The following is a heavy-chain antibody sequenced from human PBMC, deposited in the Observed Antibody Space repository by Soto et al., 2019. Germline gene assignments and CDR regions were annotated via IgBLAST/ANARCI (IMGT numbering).Heavy chain of an antibody. V-gene: IGHV1-46*01. CDR2: INPSGGST. CDR1: GYTFTSYY. Sequence: ASVKVSCKASGYTFTSYYMHWVRQAPVQGLEWMGIINPSGGSTSYAQKFQGRFTMTRDTSTSTVYMELSSLRSEDTAVYYCARASIAAADNYYYYYGMDVWGQGTTVTVSS. J-gene: IGHJ6*02. D-gene: IGHD6-13*01. CDR3: ARASIAAADNYYYYYGMDV.